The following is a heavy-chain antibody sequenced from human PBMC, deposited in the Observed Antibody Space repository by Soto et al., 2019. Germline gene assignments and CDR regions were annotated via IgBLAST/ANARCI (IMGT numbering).Heavy chain of an antibody. D-gene: IGHD3-3*01. CDR1: GFTFSSYS. CDR3: ARDFRYYDFWSGYSNYYYYGMDV. Sequence: EVQLVESGGGLVKPGGSLRLSCAASGFTFSSYSMNWVRQAPGKGLEWFSSISSSSSDIYYADSVKGRFTISRVNAKNSLYLQMNSLRAEDTAVYYCARDFRYYDFWSGYSNYYYYGMDVWGQGATVTVSS. V-gene: IGHV3-21*01. CDR2: ISSSSSDI. J-gene: IGHJ6*02.